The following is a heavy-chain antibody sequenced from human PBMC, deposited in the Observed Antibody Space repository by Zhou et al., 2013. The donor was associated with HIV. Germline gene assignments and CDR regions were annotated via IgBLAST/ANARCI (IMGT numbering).Heavy chain of an antibody. J-gene: IGHJ4*02. D-gene: IGHD2-15*01. CDR3: ARSKGAFVVDLFDY. Sequence: QVQLVQSGAVVKQPGASVKVSCKASGYTFTNYYMHWVRQAPGEGLEWMGIINPNTGTTSYAQMFQGRVTMTRDTSTTTIYIELSSLRSNDTAVYYCARSKGAFVVDLFDYWGQGTLVTVSS. V-gene: IGHV1-46*01. CDR2: INPNTGTT. CDR1: GYTFTNYY.